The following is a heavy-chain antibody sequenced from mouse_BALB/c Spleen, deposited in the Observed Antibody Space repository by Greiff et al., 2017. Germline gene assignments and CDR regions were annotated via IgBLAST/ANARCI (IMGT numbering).Heavy chain of an antibody. Sequence: EVHLVESGGGLVQPGGSRKLSCAASGFTFSSFGMHWVRQAPEQGLEWVAYISSGSSTIYYADTVKGRVTISRDNPKNTLFLQMTSLRSEDTAMYYCAREVYDGGAYWGQGTTLTVSS. CDR2: ISSGSSTI. CDR3: AREVYDGGAY. D-gene: IGHD2-12*01. J-gene: IGHJ2*01. CDR1: GFTFSSFG. V-gene: IGHV5-17*02.